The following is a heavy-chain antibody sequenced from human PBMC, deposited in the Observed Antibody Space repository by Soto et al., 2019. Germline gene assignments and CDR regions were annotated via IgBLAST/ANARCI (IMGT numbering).Heavy chain of an antibody. D-gene: IGHD3-3*01. CDR1: GYSFTSYW. Sequence: GESLKISCKGSGYSFTSYWIGWVRQMPGKGLEWMGIIYPGDSDTRYSPSFQGQVTISADKSISTAYLQWSSLKASDTAMYYCASSITIFGVVSPPDYWGQGTLVTVSS. CDR2: IYPGDSDT. J-gene: IGHJ4*02. V-gene: IGHV5-51*01. CDR3: ASSITIFGVVSPPDY.